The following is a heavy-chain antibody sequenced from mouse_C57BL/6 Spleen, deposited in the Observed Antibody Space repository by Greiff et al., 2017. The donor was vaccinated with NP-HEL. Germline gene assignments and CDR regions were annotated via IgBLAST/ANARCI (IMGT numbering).Heavy chain of an antibody. D-gene: IGHD2-3*01. V-gene: IGHV1-82*01. CDR1: GYSFSSSW. Sequence: VQLQQSGPELVKPGASVKISCKASGYSFSSSWMNWVKQRPGKGLEWIGRIYPGDGDTNYNGKFKGKATLTADKSSSTAYMQLSSLTSEDSAVYFCARVDGYYLYYFDYWGKGTTLTASS. CDR2: IYPGDGDT. J-gene: IGHJ2*01. CDR3: ARVDGYYLYYFDY.